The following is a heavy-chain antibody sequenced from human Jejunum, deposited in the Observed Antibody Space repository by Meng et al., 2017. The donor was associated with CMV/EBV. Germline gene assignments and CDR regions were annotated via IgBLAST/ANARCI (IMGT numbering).Heavy chain of an antibody. V-gene: IGHV5-51*01. CDR2: IYPGDLDI. D-gene: IGHD6-13*01. Sequence: GYIFNRYWIAWLRQMPGKGLEWMGMIYPGDLDIRYSPSFQGQVTISVDRSISTVYLEWSSLKASDTAMYYCVRRDSSSWHNYFDLWGQGTLVTVSS. J-gene: IGHJ5*02. CDR1: GYIFNRYW. CDR3: VRRDSSSWHNYFDL.